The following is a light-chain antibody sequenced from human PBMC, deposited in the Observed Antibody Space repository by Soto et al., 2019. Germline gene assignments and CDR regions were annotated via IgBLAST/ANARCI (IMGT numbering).Light chain of an antibody. CDR3: QLYGSSPLT. CDR2: GAS. Sequence: EIVLTQSPGTLSLSPGESATLSCRATQSVSSSFLAWYQQKPGLAPRLLIYGASTRSTGIPDRFSGSGSGTHFTLNISRLESEDFAVYYCQLYGSSPLTFGPGTKVDIK. CDR1: QSVSSSF. V-gene: IGKV3-20*01. J-gene: IGKJ3*01.